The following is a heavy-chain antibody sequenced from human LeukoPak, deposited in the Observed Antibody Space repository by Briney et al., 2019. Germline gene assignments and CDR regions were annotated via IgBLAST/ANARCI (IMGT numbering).Heavy chain of an antibody. CDR2: ISYDGSNK. V-gene: IGHV3-30-3*01. J-gene: IGHJ3*02. CDR1: GFTFSSFV. CDR3: ARDYGDYGGTFDI. D-gene: IGHD4-17*01. Sequence: QPGRSLRLSCAASGFTFSSFVIHWVRQAPGKALEWVAVISYDGSNKYYADSVKGRFTNSRDNSKNTLYLQMNSLRPEDTAVYYCARDYGDYGGTFDIWGRGTMVTVSS.